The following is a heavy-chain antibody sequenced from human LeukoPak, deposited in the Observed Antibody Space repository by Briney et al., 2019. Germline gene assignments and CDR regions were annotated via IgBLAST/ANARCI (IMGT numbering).Heavy chain of an antibody. CDR3: ARDLAAVAGPK. V-gene: IGHV3-33*01. J-gene: IGHJ4*02. Sequence: GRSLRFSCAASGFTFSSYGMHWVRQAPGKGLEWVAVIWYDGSNKYYADSVKGRFTISRDNSKNTLYLQMNSLRAEDTAVYYCARDLAAVAGPKWGQGTLVTVSS. CDR1: GFTFSSYG. D-gene: IGHD6-19*01. CDR2: IWYDGSNK.